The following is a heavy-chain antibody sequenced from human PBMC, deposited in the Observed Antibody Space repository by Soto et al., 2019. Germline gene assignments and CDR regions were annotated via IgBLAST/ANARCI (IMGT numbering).Heavy chain of an antibody. CDR3: ARTPFPSSSWYLYWFDP. J-gene: IGHJ5*02. CDR1: GGTFSSYA. D-gene: IGHD6-13*01. V-gene: IGHV1-69*13. Sequence: SVKVSCKASGGTFSSYAISWVRQAPGQGLEWMGGIIPIFGTANYAQKFQGRVTITADESTSTAYMELSSLRSEDTAVYYCARTPFPSSSWYLYWFDPWGQGTLVTVSS. CDR2: IIPIFGTA.